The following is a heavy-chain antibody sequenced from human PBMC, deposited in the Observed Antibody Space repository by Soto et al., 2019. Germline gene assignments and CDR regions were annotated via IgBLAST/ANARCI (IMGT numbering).Heavy chain of an antibody. CDR1: DGSLTEYH. Sequence: SETLSLTCVVYDGSLTEYHWSWVRQTPGKGLEWIGEVSHHGTSHYNPSLGSRVIMSLDKSENQFSLKVTSLTAADTAVYYCASRDPGTSVDYWGQGTLVTVSS. CDR3: ASRDPGTSVDY. D-gene: IGHD1-7*01. V-gene: IGHV4-34*01. J-gene: IGHJ4*02. CDR2: VSHHGTS.